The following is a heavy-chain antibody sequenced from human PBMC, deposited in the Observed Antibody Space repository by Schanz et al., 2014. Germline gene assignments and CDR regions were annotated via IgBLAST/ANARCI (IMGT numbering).Heavy chain of an antibody. V-gene: IGHV3-48*04. J-gene: IGHJ4*02. CDR3: ARDGAELYYFDD. D-gene: IGHD1-1*01. CDR2: ISGSGGDSV. Sequence: EVHLLESGGSLVQPGGSLRLSCVASGFSFSNYSMNWVRQAPGKGLEWLSHISGSGGDSVDYADSVKGRFTISRDNTRNSLYLQMNGLRAEDTAVFYCARDGAELYYFDDWGQGTLVTVSS. CDR1: GFSFSNYS.